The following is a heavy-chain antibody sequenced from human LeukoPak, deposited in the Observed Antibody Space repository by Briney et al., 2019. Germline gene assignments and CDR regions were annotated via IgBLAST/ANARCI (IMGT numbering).Heavy chain of an antibody. V-gene: IGHV3-43*02. CDR2: ISGDDDST. CDR1: GFTFDDYA. D-gene: IGHD4-17*01. Sequence: GGSLRLSCAASGFTFDDYAMHWVRQAPGEGLEWVSLISGDDDSTYYADSVKGRFTISRDNSKNSLYLQMNSLRTEDTALYYCAKDLGPSGAAWFDPWGQGTLVTVSS. CDR3: AKDLGPSGAAWFDP. J-gene: IGHJ5*02.